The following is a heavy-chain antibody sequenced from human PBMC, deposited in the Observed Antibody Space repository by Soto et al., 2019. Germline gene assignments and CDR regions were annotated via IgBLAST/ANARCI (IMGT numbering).Heavy chain of an antibody. J-gene: IGHJ4*02. D-gene: IGHD6-19*01. Sequence: EVQLVESGGGLVQPGGSLRLSCAASGFTVSSNYMSWVRQAPGKGLEWVSVIYSGGSTYYADYVKGRFTITRDNSKNTLYLQMNSLRDEDTAVYYCASDRKKYSSGWYRFDYWGQGTLVTVSS. V-gene: IGHV3-66*01. CDR2: IYSGGST. CDR3: ASDRKKYSSGWYRFDY. CDR1: GFTVSSNY.